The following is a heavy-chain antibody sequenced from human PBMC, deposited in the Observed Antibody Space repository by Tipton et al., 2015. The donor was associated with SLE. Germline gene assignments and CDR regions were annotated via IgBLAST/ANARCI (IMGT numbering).Heavy chain of an antibody. Sequence: TLSLTCTVSGGSISSGGYYWSWMRQPAGRGLEWIGRVYRSGSTNYNPFLKSRVTISLDKSRNQFSLRVSSVTAADTAVYYCAREHFYESCGYYLGFYYFDYWGQGTLVTVSS. CDR1: GGSISSGGYY. CDR2: VYRSGST. CDR3: AREHFYESCGYYLGFYYFDY. J-gene: IGHJ4*02. D-gene: IGHD3-22*01. V-gene: IGHV4-61*02.